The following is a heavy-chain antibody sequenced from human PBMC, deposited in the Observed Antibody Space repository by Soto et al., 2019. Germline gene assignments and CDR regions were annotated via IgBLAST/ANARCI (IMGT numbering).Heavy chain of an antibody. CDR1: GFTFSSYA. D-gene: IGHD2-15*01. CDR2: IYHSGST. J-gene: IGHJ4*02. Sequence: LSLSCAASGFTFSSYAMGWVRQGPGKGLEWIGYIYHSGSTYYNPSLKSRVTISVDRSKNQFSLKLSSVTAADTAVYYCARGVEPYYFDYWGQGTLVTVSS. V-gene: IGHV4-30-2*01. CDR3: ARGVEPYYFDY.